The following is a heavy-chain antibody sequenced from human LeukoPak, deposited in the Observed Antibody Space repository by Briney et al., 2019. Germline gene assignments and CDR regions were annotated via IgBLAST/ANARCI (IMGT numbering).Heavy chain of an antibody. D-gene: IGHD3-22*01. J-gene: IGHJ1*01. V-gene: IGHV4-39*02. CDR2: IYYTGKT. CDR3: ARRRYYDSTGYFE. CDR1: GDFISSSSYY. Sequence: PSETPSLTCTVSGDFISSSSYYWGWIRQPPGKGLEWIGDIYYTGKTYYNPSLKSRAFISIDTSKNYFSLNLNFVTAADTAVYYCARRRYYDSTGYFEWGRGSLVTVSS.